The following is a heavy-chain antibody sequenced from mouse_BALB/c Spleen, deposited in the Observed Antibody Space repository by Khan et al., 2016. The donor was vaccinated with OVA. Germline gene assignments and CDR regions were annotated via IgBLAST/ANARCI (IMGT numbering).Heavy chain of an antibody. Sequence: VQLKESGAELVKPGASVKLSCTASGFNIKDTYMHWVKQRPEQGLEWIGRIDPANGNTKYDPKFQGKATITADTSSNTAYLQLSSLTSEDTAVXYCARWPLNWGFAYWGQGTRVTVSA. CDR2: IDPANGNT. CDR1: GFNIKDTY. V-gene: IGHV14-3*02. J-gene: IGHJ3*01. CDR3: ARWPLNWGFAY. D-gene: IGHD4-1*01.